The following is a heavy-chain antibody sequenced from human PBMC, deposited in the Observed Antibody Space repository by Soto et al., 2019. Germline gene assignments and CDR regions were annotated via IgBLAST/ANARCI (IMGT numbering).Heavy chain of an antibody. Sequence: QVQLVQSGAEVKKPGSSVNVSCKGSGYTFASYSISWVRQAPGQGLEWMGNIIPFLDITNYAQKFQGRVTITADESTNTAYMELSSPRSEDTAMYFCARSFREQQLAFDYWGQGTLVTVSS. CDR1: GYTFASYS. CDR2: IIPFLDIT. CDR3: ARSFREQQLAFDY. V-gene: IGHV1-69*18. J-gene: IGHJ4*02. D-gene: IGHD3-16*02.